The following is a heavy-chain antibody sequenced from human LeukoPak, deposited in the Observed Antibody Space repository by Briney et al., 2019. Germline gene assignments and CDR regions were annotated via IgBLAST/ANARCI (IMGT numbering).Heavy chain of an antibody. CDR2: ISGSGGST. D-gene: IGHD3-22*01. Sequence: GGSLRLSCAASGFTFSSYAMSWVRQAPGKGLEWVSAISGSGGSTYYADSVKGRFTTSRDNSKNTLYLQMNSLRAEDTAVYYCAKGKYYYDSSGSHGYYLDYWGQGTLVTVSS. CDR3: AKGKYYYDSSGSHGYYLDY. V-gene: IGHV3-23*01. CDR1: GFTFSSYA. J-gene: IGHJ4*02.